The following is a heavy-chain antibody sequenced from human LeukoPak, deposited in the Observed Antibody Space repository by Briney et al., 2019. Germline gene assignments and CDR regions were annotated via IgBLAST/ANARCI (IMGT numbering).Heavy chain of an antibody. CDR1: GGSISGYY. D-gene: IGHD2-15*01. J-gene: IGHJ3*02. CDR3: VRLPGCSGSTCYRAFDI. V-gene: IGHV4-59*08. CDR2: VNYSGIT. Sequence: PSEALSLTCSVSGGSISGYYWSWIRQPPGEGLEWIGYVNYSGITNYNPSLKSRVTISVDTSKNQFSLKLSSVTAADTAAYYCVRLPGCSGSTCYRAFDIWGQGTMVTVSS.